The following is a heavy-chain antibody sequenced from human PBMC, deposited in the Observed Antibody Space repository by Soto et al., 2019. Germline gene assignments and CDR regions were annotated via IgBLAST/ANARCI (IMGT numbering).Heavy chain of an antibody. Sequence: QVQLVESGGGVVQPGRSLRLSCAASGFTFSSYAMHWVRQAPGKGLEWVAVISYDGSNKYYADSVKGRFTISRDNSKNTLYLQMNSLRAEDTAVYYCARAGLDIVVVPADILAYYGMDVWGQGTTVTVSS. V-gene: IGHV3-30-3*01. CDR3: ARAGLDIVVVPADILAYYGMDV. CDR1: GFTFSSYA. CDR2: ISYDGSNK. D-gene: IGHD2-2*02. J-gene: IGHJ6*02.